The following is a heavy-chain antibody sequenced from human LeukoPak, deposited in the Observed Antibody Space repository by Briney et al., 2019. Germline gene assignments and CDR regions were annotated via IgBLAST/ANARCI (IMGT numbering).Heavy chain of an antibody. CDR3: ARSLIVATFRYIGY. Sequence: GASVKVSCKASGYTFTGYYMHWVRQAPGQGLEWMGWIDPNSGGTNYAQKFHGRVTMTRDTSISTAYMELSRLRSDDTAVYYCARSLIVATFRYIGYWGQGTLVTVSS. J-gene: IGHJ4*02. CDR2: IDPNSGGT. D-gene: IGHD5-12*01. CDR1: GYTFTGYY. V-gene: IGHV1-2*02.